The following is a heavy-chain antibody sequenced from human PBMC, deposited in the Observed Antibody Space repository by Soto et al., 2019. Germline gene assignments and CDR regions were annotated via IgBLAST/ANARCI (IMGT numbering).Heavy chain of an antibody. D-gene: IGHD4-17*01. Sequence: SVKVSCKASGGTFSSYAISWVRQAPGQGLEWMGGIIPIFGTANYAQKFQGRVTITADESTSTAYMELSSLRSEDTAVYYCARSSKLRGDYASWYYYYYGMDVWGQGTTVTVYS. CDR3: ARSSKLRGDYASWYYYYYGMDV. J-gene: IGHJ6*01. CDR1: GGTFSSYA. CDR2: IIPIFGTA. V-gene: IGHV1-69*13.